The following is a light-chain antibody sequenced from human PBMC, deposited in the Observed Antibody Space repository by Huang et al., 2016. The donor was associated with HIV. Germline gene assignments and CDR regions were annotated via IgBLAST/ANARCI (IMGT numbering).Light chain of an antibody. CDR1: QSIGNY. Sequence: IVLTQSPATLSLSPGERATLSCRASQSIGNYLAWYQQKPGQPPRLLIYDASKRATDIPTRFNGTAAGTDFTLTISSLEAEDSAVYYCQECDTWPRLTLGGGTKVEIK. CDR2: DAS. CDR3: QECDTWPRLT. J-gene: IGKJ4*01. V-gene: IGKV3-11*01.